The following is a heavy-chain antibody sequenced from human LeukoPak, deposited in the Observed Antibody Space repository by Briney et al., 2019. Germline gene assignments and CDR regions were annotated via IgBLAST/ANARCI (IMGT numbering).Heavy chain of an antibody. CDR3: AREDIVVVPAAKEDYYYYYMDV. Sequence: SETLSLTCTVSGGSISSGGYYWSWIRQPPGKGLEWIGYIYYSGSTNYNPSLKSRVTISVDTSKNQFSLKLSSVTAADTAVYYCAREDIVVVPAAKEDYYYYYMDVWGKGTTVTVSS. CDR2: IYYSGST. V-gene: IGHV4-61*08. D-gene: IGHD2-2*01. J-gene: IGHJ6*03. CDR1: GGSISSGGYY.